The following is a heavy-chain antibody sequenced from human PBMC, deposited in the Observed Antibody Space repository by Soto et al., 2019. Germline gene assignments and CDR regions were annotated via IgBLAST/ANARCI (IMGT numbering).Heavy chain of an antibody. Sequence: QITLKESGPTLVKPTQTLTLTCTFSGFSLSASGVGVGWIRQPPGKALEWLAIIYWDDAKHYSPSLKSSLTITKDTPKNPGVLTMTNMDPVDTATYYWAHKGGGDRILDYWGQGTLVTVSS. V-gene: IGHV2-5*02. CDR3: AHKGGGDRILDY. D-gene: IGHD3-16*01. CDR2: IYWDDAK. CDR1: GFSLSASGVG. J-gene: IGHJ4*02.